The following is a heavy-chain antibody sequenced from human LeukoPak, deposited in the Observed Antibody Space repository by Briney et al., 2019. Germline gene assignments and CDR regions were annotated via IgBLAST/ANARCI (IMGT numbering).Heavy chain of an antibody. CDR2: ISYDGSNK. CDR1: GFTFSSYA. J-gene: IGHJ4*02. D-gene: IGHD3-10*01. V-gene: IGHV3-30-3*01. CDR3: ARSTMVRGDYFDY. Sequence: PGGSLRLSCAASGFTFSSYAMHWVRQAPGNGLEWVAVISYDGSNKYYADSVKGRFTISRDNSKNTLYLQMNSLRAEDTAVYYCARSTMVRGDYFDYWGQGTLVTVSS.